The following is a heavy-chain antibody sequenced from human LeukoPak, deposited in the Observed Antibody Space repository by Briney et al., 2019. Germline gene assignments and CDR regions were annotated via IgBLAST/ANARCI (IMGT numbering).Heavy chain of an antibody. J-gene: IGHJ3*02. V-gene: IGHV4-30-4*08. Sequence: SETLSLTCTVSGGSISSADYYWSWIRQPPGKGLEWIGYIYYSGNTYYNPSLKSRVTISVDRSKNQFSLKQSSVTAADTAVYYCARATITMAVGVPADAFDIWGQGTMVSVSS. CDR3: ARATITMAVGVPADAFDI. CDR2: IYYSGNT. D-gene: IGHD3-22*01. CDR1: GGSISSADYY.